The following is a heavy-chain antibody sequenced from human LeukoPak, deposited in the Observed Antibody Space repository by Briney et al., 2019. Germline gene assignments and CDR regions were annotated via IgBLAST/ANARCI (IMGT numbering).Heavy chain of an antibody. CDR1: GGSISSYY. CDR3: ARDRGLGSDQGWFDP. CDR2: ISYSGST. D-gene: IGHD3-10*01. Sequence: SETLSLTCTVSGGSISSYYWSWIRQPPGKGLEWIGYISYSGSTNYSPSLKSRATIPVDTSNNQFSLKLSSVTAADTAVYYCARDRGLGSDQGWFDPWGQGTLVTVSS. J-gene: IGHJ5*02. V-gene: IGHV4-59*01.